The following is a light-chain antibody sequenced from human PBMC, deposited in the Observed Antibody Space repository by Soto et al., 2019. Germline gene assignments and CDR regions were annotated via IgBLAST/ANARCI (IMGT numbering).Light chain of an antibody. CDR2: GAS. V-gene: IGKV3-20*01. J-gene: IGKJ4*01. CDR3: RQYGRSLEFA. CDR1: QTVSNNF. Sequence: IVLMQSPGTLSLSPGERATLSCRASQTVSNNFLAWYQEKPGRGPRLLIYGASTRATGIPDRFSGSWSGTDFTLTISRLDPEDFAVYYCRQYGRSLEFAVGGGTKVEIK.